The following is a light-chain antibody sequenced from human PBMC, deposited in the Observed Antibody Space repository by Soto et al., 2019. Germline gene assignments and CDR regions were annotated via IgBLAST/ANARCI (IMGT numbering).Light chain of an antibody. V-gene: IGKV3-20*01. J-gene: IGKJ5*01. Sequence: EIVLTQSPGTLSLSPGERARLSCRASQSVSSNYLAWYQQKPGQAPRLLLHSASSRATGIPDRFSGSGSGKDFTLTISRLEPEDFAVYYCQHYGSSPPIIFGQGTRLDIK. CDR3: QHYGSSPPII. CDR1: QSVSSNY. CDR2: SAS.